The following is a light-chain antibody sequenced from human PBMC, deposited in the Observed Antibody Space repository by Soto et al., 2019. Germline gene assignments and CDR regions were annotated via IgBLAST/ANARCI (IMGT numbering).Light chain of an antibody. CDR3: CSYAGTHTYV. CDR1: TRDVDGYNY. CDR2: DVT. V-gene: IGLV2-11*01. Sequence: QSALTQPRSVSASPGQSVTISCTGTTRDVDGYNYVSWYQLHPDKAPKLLIYDVTKRPSGVPARFSGSRSGNTASLTVSGLQAEDEADYYCCSYAGTHTYVFGTGTKVTVL. J-gene: IGLJ1*01.